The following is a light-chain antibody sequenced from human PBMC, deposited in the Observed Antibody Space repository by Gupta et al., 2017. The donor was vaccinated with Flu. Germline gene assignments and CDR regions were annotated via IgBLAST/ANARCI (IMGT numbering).Light chain of an antibody. CDR3: GTWDSSLSVV. CDR1: SSNIGNNY. V-gene: IGLV1-51*01. CDR2: DNN. Sequence: QSVLTQPPAVSAAPGQKVTISCSGSSSNIGNNYVSWYQQLPGTAPKLLIYDNNKRPSGIPDRFSGSKSGASATLGITELQTGDEADYYCGTWDSSLSVVFGGGTKLTVL. J-gene: IGLJ2*01.